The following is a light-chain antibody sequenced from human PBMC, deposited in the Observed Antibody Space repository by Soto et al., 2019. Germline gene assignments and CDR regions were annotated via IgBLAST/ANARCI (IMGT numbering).Light chain of an antibody. CDR3: QQYYGTPYT. CDR2: WAS. Sequence: DIVMTQSPDSLAVSLGERATIHCKSSQSVLYSSNNKNYLAWYQQKPGQPPKLLIYWASTRESGVPDRFSGSGSGTDFTLTISSLQAEYVAVYYCQQYYGTPYTFGQGTKLEIK. CDR1: QSVLYSSNNKNY. V-gene: IGKV4-1*01. J-gene: IGKJ2*01.